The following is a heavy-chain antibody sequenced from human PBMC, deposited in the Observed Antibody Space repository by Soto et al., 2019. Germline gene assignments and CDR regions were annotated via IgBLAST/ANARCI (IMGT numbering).Heavy chain of an antibody. J-gene: IGHJ6*02. Sequence: ASVKVSCKASGYTFTSYGISWVRQAPGQGLEWMGWISAYNGNTNYAQKLQGRVTMTTDTSTSTAYMELRSLRSDDTAVYYCARGEDFGVVIRKYGMDVWGQGTTVTGSS. D-gene: IGHD3-3*01. V-gene: IGHV1-18*01. CDR2: ISAYNGNT. CDR3: ARGEDFGVVIRKYGMDV. CDR1: GYTFTSYG.